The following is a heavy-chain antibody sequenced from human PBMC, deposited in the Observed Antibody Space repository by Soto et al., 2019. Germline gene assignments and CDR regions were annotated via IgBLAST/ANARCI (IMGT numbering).Heavy chain of an antibody. CDR3: ARRHLAVAVSPWFDP. D-gene: IGHD6-19*01. J-gene: IGHJ5*02. Sequence: VTLKESGPVLVKPTETLTLRCTVSGLSITDSEMGVSWIRQPPGQPLGWLAHIDSSGEKSYRTFLKSRLAISKDTSKSQIVLTMTNMDPADTATYYCARRHLAVAVSPWFDPWGQGIPVTVSS. V-gene: IGHV2-26*01. CDR2: IDSSGEK. CDR1: GLSITDSEMG.